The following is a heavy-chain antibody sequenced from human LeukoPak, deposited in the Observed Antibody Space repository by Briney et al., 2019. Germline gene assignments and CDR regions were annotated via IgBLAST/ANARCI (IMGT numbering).Heavy chain of an antibody. D-gene: IGHD6-13*01. J-gene: IGHJ4*02. Sequence: PGGSLRPSCAASGFAVSSNYMSWVPQAPGKGLEWVSGINWNGGSTGYADSVKGRFTISRDNAKNSLYLQMNSLRAEDTALYYCARGTLKAAATDFDYWGQGTLVTVSS. V-gene: IGHV3-20*04. CDR2: INWNGGST. CDR3: ARGTLKAAATDFDY. CDR1: GFAVSSNY.